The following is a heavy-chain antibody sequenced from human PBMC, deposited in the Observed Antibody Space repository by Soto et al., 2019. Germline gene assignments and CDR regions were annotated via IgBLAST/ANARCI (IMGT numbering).Heavy chain of an antibody. CDR1: GFTFSSYA. V-gene: IGHV3-21*01. CDR2: ISGSGGYI. Sequence: PGGSLRLSCAASGFTFSSYAMSWVRQAPGKGLEWVSAISGSGGYIYYADSVKGRFNISRDNAKNSLYLQMNSLRAEDTAVYYCARCVSWASSWYFGVGIDYYYGMDVWGQGTTVTVSS. CDR3: ARCVSWASSWYFGVGIDYYYGMDV. J-gene: IGHJ6*02. D-gene: IGHD6-13*01.